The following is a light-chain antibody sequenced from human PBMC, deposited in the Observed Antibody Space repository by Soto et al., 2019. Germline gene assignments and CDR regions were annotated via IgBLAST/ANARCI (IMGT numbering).Light chain of an antibody. J-gene: IGKJ2*01. CDR1: QSVGSR. V-gene: IGKV3-15*01. CDR3: QQYHNWPMST. Sequence: EIAMTQSPCTLSVSPGDSATLSCRASQSVGSRLAGSQQKPCQAPRLLIYAASTRATGIPARFSAFGSGTEFTLTISDLQSEDFAVYYCQQYHNWPMSTFGQGTNLDIK. CDR2: AAS.